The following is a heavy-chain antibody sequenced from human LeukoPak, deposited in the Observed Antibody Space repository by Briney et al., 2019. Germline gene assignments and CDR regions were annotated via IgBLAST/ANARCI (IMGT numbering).Heavy chain of an antibody. CDR2: IYYSGST. D-gene: IGHD4-17*01. Sequence: PSETLSLTCTVSGGSISSYYWSWIRRPPGKGLEWIGYIYYSGSTNYNPSLKSRVTISVDTSKNQFSLKLSSVTAADTAVYYCARVSGDLRDFPFDYWGQGTLVTVSS. V-gene: IGHV4-59*01. J-gene: IGHJ4*02. CDR3: ARVSGDLRDFPFDY. CDR1: GGSISSYY.